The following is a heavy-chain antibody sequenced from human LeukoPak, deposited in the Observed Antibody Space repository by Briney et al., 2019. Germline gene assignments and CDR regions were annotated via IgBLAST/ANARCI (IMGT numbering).Heavy chain of an antibody. D-gene: IGHD3-10*01. CDR2: INHSGST. V-gene: IGHV4-34*01. Sequence: SETLSLTCAVYGGSFSGYYWSWIRQPPGKGLEWIGEINHSGSTNYNPSLKSRVTISVDTSKNQFSLKLSSVTAADTAVYYCARGLAGSGKDYRGQGTLVTVSS. CDR1: GGSFSGYY. J-gene: IGHJ4*02. CDR3: ARGLAGSGKDY.